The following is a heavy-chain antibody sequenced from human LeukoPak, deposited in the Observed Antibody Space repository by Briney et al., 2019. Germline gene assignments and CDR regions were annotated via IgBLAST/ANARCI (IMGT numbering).Heavy chain of an antibody. D-gene: IGHD3-3*01. Sequence: GGSLRLSCAASGFMFSSYAMSWVRQAPGKGLEWVSDISGSGDRTNQADSVKGRFTISRDNSKNTLYLQMNSLRAEDTAVYYCAKGGSGYYYNNGMDVWGQGTTVTVSS. CDR2: ISGSGDRT. CDR1: GFMFSSYA. CDR3: AKGGSGYYYNNGMDV. J-gene: IGHJ6*02. V-gene: IGHV3-23*01.